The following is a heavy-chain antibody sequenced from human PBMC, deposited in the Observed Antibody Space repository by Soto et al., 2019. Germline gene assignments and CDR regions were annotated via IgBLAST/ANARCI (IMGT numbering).Heavy chain of an antibody. CDR3: ASNSSDSSGTFDS. CDR1: GFTVSSNY. Sequence: GGSLGLSCAASGFTVSSNYMSWVRQAPGKGLEWVSVIYSGGSTYYADSVKGRFTISRDNSKNTLYLQMNSLRAEDTAVYYCASNSSDSSGTFDSWGQGTLVTVSS. V-gene: IGHV3-53*01. J-gene: IGHJ4*02. D-gene: IGHD3-22*01. CDR2: IYSGGST.